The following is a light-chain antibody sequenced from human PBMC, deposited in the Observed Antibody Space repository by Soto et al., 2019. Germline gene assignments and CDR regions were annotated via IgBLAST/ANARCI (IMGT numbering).Light chain of an antibody. CDR2: ASS. J-gene: IGKJ2*01. Sequence: AIRMTQSPSSFSASTGDRVTITCRASQGISSYLAWYQQKPGKAPKLLIYASSTLQSGVPSRFSGSGSGTDFALTFSSLQSEDLATYYCQQYYTYPYPFGRGAKREI. CDR1: QGISSY. CDR3: QQYYTYPYP. V-gene: IGKV1-8*01.